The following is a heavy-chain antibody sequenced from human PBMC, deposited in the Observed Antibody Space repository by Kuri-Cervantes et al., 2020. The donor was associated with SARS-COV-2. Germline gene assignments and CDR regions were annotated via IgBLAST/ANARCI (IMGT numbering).Heavy chain of an antibody. J-gene: IGHJ6*03. CDR3: ARDQDCSSTSCYPATTPNYYYYYYMDV. D-gene: IGHD2-2*01. CDR2: SNAGNGNT. V-gene: IGHV1-3*02. CDR1: GYTFTSYA. Sequence: ASVKVSCKASGYTFTSYAMHWVRQAPGQRLEWMGWSNAGNGNTKYSQEFQGRVTITRDTSASTAYMELSSLRSEDMAVYYCARDQDCSSTSCYPATTPNYYYYYYMDVWGKGTTVTVSS.